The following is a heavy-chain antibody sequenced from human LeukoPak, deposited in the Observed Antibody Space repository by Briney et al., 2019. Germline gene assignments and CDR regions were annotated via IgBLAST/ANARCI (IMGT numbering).Heavy chain of an antibody. D-gene: IGHD2-2*01. CDR1: GFTFSSYG. V-gene: IGHV3-30*02. Sequence: PGGSLRLSCAASGFTFSSYGMHWVRQAPGKGLEWVAFIRYDGSNKYYADSVKGRFTISRDNSKNTLYLQMNSLRAEDTAVYYCANDGYCSSTSCYGYYYYYMDVRGKGTTVTVSS. J-gene: IGHJ6*03. CDR3: ANDGYCSSTSCYGYYYYYMDV. CDR2: IRYDGSNK.